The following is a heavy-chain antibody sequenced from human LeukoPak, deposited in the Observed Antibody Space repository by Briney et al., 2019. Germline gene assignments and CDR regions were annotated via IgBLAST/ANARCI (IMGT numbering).Heavy chain of an antibody. J-gene: IGHJ4*02. D-gene: IGHD3-10*01. CDR3: ARHLDYYGSGTYEF. CDR1: GGSISSYH. Sequence: SEALSLTCTVSGGSISSYHWSWIRQPPGKGLEWIGYISYSGSTNYNPSLKSRVTISVDASKNQFSLSLSSVTAADTAVYYCARHLDYYGSGTYEFWGQGTLVTVSS. V-gene: IGHV4-59*08. CDR2: ISYSGST.